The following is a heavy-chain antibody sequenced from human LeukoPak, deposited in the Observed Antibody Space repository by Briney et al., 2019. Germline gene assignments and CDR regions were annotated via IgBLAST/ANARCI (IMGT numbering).Heavy chain of an antibody. Sequence: ASVKVSCKASGYTFTGYYMHWVRQAPGQGLEWMGWINPNSGGTNYAQKFQGWVTMTRDTSISTAYMELSRLRSDDTAVYYCARGSGPAYDILTGFHYYYGMDVWGQGTTVTVSS. CDR1: GYTFTGYY. J-gene: IGHJ6*02. CDR3: ARGSGPAYDILTGFHYYYGMDV. V-gene: IGHV1-2*04. D-gene: IGHD3-9*01. CDR2: INPNSGGT.